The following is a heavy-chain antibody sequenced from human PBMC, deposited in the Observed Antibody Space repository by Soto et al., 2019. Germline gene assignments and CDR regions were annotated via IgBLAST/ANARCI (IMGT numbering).Heavy chain of an antibody. CDR1: GFTFSRYG. Sequence: EVQLVESGGGLVKPGGSLRLSCAASGFTFSRYGMNWLRQAPGKGLEWVASISSTTHYIYYADSMRGRFTISRDNAKNAVYLEMNSLRAEDTAVYYCARESEDLTSNFDYWGQGTLVTVSS. CDR3: ARESEDLTSNFDY. CDR2: ISSTTHYI. J-gene: IGHJ4*02. V-gene: IGHV3-21*06.